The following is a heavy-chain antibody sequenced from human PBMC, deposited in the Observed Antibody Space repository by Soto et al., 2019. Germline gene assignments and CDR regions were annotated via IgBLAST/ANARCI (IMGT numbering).Heavy chain of an antibody. J-gene: IGHJ1*01. CDR1: GFTFSSYA. D-gene: IGHD6-6*01. Sequence: LRLSCAASGFTFSSYAMSWVRQAPGKGLEWVSAISGSGGSTYYADSVKGRFTISRDNSKNTLYLQMNSLRAEDTAVYYCAKDRKTARKADAEYFQHWGQGTLVTVSS. CDR3: AKDRKTARKADAEYFQH. CDR2: ISGSGGST. V-gene: IGHV3-23*01.